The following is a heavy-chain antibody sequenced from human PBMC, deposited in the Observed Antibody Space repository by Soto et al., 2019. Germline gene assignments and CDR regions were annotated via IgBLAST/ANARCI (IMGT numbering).Heavy chain of an antibody. CDR2: VSGYNGNT. Sequence: QVPLVQSGGEVKKPGASVKVSCKASGYTFTTSGVSWVRQAPGQGLEWMGWVSGYNGNTKYEEKVHDRVTMTTDTSTSTAYLELRSLTTDDTAVYYCARAGELPYYYSGMDVWGQGTTVIVSS. V-gene: IGHV1-18*01. D-gene: IGHD1-7*01. CDR1: GYTFTTSG. CDR3: ARAGELPYYYSGMDV. J-gene: IGHJ6*02.